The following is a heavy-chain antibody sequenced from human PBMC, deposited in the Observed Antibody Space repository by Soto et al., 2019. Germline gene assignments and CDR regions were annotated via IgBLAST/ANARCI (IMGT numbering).Heavy chain of an antibody. CDR1: GGSISSSSYY. Sequence: QLQLQESGPGLVKPSETLSLTCTVSGGSISSSSYYWGWIRQPPGKGLEWIGSIYYSGSTYYNPSLKSRVTISVDTSKNQFSLKLSSVTAADTAVYYCERLLGCCSGGSCGWFDPWGQGTLVTVSS. CDR3: ERLLGCCSGGSCGWFDP. D-gene: IGHD2-15*01. J-gene: IGHJ5*02. CDR2: IYYSGST. V-gene: IGHV4-39*01.